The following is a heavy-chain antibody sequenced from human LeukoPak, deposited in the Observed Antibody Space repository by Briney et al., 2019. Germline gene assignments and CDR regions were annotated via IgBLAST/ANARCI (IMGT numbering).Heavy chain of an antibody. J-gene: IGHJ4*02. CDR2: MNTKSGNT. D-gene: IGHD3-22*01. CDR1: GYTFTSYD. Sequence: ASVKVSCKASGYTFTSYDINWVRQAPGQGLEWMGWMNTKSGNTGYAQNFQGRVTMTRNTSISTAYMELSSLRSEDTAVYYCARGAAVNYYYDSSGYYNWGQGTLVTVSS. CDR3: ARGAAVNYYYDSSGYYN. V-gene: IGHV1-8*01.